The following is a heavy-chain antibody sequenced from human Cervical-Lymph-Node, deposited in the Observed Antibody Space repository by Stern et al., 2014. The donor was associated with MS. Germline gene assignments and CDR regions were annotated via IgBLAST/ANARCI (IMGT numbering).Heavy chain of an antibody. CDR1: GASVSSSGYY. CDR2: IYYTGST. J-gene: IGHJ4*02. D-gene: IGHD5-12*01. V-gene: IGHV4-31*03. CDR3: ARGATINDFDF. Sequence: QVQLQESGPGLVKPSQTLSLTCTVSGASVSSSGYYWSRIRQHPGKGLEWIGYIYYTGSTYYNPSLKSRVTISLDTSKNRFSLRLSSVTAADTAVYFCARGATINDFDFWGQGTLVTVSS.